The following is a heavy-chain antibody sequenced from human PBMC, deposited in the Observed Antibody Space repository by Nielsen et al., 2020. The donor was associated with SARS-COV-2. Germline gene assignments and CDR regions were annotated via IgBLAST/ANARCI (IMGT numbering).Heavy chain of an antibody. V-gene: IGHV3-30*18. Sequence: GESLKISCAASGFTFSSYGMHWVRQAPGKGLEWVAVISYDGSNKYYADSVKGRFTISRDNSKNTLYLQMNSLRAEDTAVYYCAKGDYCGQGTLVTVSS. CDR3: AKGDY. CDR1: GFTFSSYG. J-gene: IGHJ4*02. CDR2: ISYDGSNK.